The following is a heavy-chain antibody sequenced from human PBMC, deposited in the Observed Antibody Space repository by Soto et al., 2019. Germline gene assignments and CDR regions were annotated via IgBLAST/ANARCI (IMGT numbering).Heavy chain of an antibody. CDR3: GRGGGAYYVDY. Sequence: QVQLHQWGAGLLKPSETLSLTCAVYSGSFSGYYWSWIRQPPGKGLEWIGEINHSGSTNYNPSLRSRVTISVDTSKNQFLLRLSSVTAADTAVYYGGRGGGAYYVDYWGQGALVTVSS. CDR1: SGSFSGYY. V-gene: IGHV4-34*01. J-gene: IGHJ4*02. CDR2: INHSGST. D-gene: IGHD6-25*01.